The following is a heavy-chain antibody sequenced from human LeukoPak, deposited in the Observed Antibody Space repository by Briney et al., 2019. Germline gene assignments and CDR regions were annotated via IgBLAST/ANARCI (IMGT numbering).Heavy chain of an antibody. V-gene: IGHV1-46*01. CDR2: INPSGGST. CDR1: VDTFTSYY. Sequence: ASVKVSCKASVDTFTSYYMHWVRQAPGQGLEWMGIINPSGGSTSYAQKFQGRVTMTRDTSTSTVYMELSSLRSEDTAVYYCARVRPGGWLQLIFDYWGQGTLVTVSS. D-gene: IGHD5-24*01. CDR3: ARVRPGGWLQLIFDY. J-gene: IGHJ4*02.